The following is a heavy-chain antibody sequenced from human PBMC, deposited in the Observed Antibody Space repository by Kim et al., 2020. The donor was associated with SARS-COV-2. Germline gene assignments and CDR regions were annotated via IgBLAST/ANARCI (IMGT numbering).Heavy chain of an antibody. D-gene: IGHD3-10*01. V-gene: IGHV3-49*02. J-gene: IGHJ4*02. Sequence: YAASVKGRLTISRDDSKSIAYLQMNSLKTEDTAVYYCTREVLWVGETIDYWGQGTLVTVSS. CDR3: TREVLWVGETIDY.